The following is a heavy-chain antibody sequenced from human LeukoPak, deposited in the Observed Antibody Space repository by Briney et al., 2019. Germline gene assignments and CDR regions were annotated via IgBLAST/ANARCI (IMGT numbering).Heavy chain of an antibody. D-gene: IGHD6-6*01. Sequence: GGSLRLSCAASGFTFNSYAMSWVRQAPWERLQWVSGISDSGGDTYYADSVRGRFTISRDNSKNTLYLQMNSLRAEDTAVYYCARHRSSWLIDYWGQGTLVTVSS. CDR3: ARHRSSWLIDY. J-gene: IGHJ4*02. V-gene: IGHV3-23*01. CDR1: GFTFNSYA. CDR2: ISDSGGDT.